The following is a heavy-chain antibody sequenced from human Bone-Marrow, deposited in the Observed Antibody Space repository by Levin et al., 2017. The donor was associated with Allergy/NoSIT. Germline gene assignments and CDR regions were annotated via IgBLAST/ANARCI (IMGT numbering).Heavy chain of an antibody. V-gene: IGHV4-39*01. CDR2: IYYSGST. Sequence: GSLRLSCTVSGGSISSTSYYWGWIRQPPGKGLEWIGSIYYSGSTYYNPSLKTRVTISVDTAKKQFSLKLSSVTAADTAGYYCARHESPWKQRGYGFDIWGQGTMVTVSS. CDR1: GGSISSTSYY. D-gene: IGHD5-18*01. J-gene: IGHJ3*02. CDR3: ARHESPWKQRGYGFDI.